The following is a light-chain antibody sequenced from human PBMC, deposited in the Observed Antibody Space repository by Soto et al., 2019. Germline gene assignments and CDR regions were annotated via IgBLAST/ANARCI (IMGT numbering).Light chain of an antibody. CDR1: QSVNSN. CDR3: QQRSTWRT. CDR2: DAS. J-gene: IGKJ1*01. Sequence: EIVMTQSPATLSVSPGERVTLSCRASQSVNSNLAWYQQKPGQAPRLLIYDASKRATGIPARFTGSGFGTDYTLTISSLEPEDFAVYYCQQRSTWRTFGQGTKVDIK. V-gene: IGKV3-11*01.